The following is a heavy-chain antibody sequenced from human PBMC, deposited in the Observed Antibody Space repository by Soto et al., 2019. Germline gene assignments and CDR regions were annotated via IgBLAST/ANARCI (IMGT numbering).Heavy chain of an antibody. V-gene: IGHV3-33*01. CDR1: GFTFSTYV. J-gene: IGHJ4*02. CDR2: IWYDGSIK. D-gene: IGHD3-10*01. CDR3: ARGPRWFGESPPVNYYFDY. Sequence: QVQVVESGGGVVQPEKSLRLSCAASGFTFSTYVMHWVRQAPGGGLEWVAVIWYDGSIKYYADPLNGRFTISRDNSKNTVYLQMNSLRAEDTAVYYCARGPRWFGESPPVNYYFDYWGQGTLVTVSS.